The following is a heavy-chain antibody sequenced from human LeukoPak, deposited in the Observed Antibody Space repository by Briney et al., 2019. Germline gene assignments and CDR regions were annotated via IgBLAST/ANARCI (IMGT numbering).Heavy chain of an antibody. Sequence: PGGSLRLSCAASGFIFSTYAMSWVRQAPGKGLEWVSTISNSGSYSYYADSVKDRFTISRDNSKNTLYLQMNSLRAEDTAVYYCAKDLRNSAAAMGGGQGTLVTVSS. CDR1: GFIFSTYA. CDR3: AKDLRNSAAAMG. J-gene: IGHJ4*02. D-gene: IGHD2/OR15-2a*01. CDR2: ISNSGSYS. V-gene: IGHV3-23*01.